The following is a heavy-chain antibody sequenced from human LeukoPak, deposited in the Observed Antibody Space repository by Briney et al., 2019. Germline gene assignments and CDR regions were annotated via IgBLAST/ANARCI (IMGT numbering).Heavy chain of an antibody. CDR3: ASPYPGIAAAGNSYYYGMDV. Sequence: ASVKVSCKTSGYTFTTYAIHWVRQAPGQRPEWMGWINAGNGNTKYSEKFQGRVTITGDTSASTAYMEVSSLRSEDTAVYYCASPYPGIAAAGNSYYYGMDVWGQGTTVTVSS. J-gene: IGHJ6*02. CDR1: GYTFTTYA. CDR2: INAGNGNT. V-gene: IGHV1-3*01. D-gene: IGHD6-13*01.